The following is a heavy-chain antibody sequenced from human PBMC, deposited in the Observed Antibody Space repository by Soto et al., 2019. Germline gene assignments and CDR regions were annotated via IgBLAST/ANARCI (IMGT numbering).Heavy chain of an antibody. CDR2: ISYDGNNK. CDR3: AKDPYYYGSGTYYPRAP. J-gene: IGHJ5*02. Sequence: PGGSLRLSCAASGFSFSSYGMHWVRQAPGKGLEWVAVISYDGNNKYYADSVKGRFTISRDNSKNTLYLQMNSLRAEDTAVYYCAKDPYYYGSGTYYPRAPWGQGTLVTVSS. V-gene: IGHV3-30*18. CDR1: GFSFSSYG. D-gene: IGHD3-10*01.